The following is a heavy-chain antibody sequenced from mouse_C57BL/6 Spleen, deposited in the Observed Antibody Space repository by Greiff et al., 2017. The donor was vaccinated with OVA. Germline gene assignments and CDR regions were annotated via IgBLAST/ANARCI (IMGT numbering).Heavy chain of an antibody. CDR3: ASSYYSNYPAWFAY. D-gene: IGHD2-5*01. CDR2: IWSGGST. Sequence: VQLQESGPGLVQPSQSLSITCTVSGFSLTSYGVHWVRQSPGKGLEWLGVIWSGGSTDYNAAFISRLSISKDNSKSQVFFKMNSLQADDTAIYYCASSYYSNYPAWFAYWGQGTLVTVSA. V-gene: IGHV2-2*01. CDR1: GFSLTSYG. J-gene: IGHJ3*01.